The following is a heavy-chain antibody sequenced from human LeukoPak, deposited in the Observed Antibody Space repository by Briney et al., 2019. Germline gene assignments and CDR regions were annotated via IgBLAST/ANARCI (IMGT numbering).Heavy chain of an antibody. J-gene: IGHJ4*02. Sequence: GGSPRLSCAASGFTFSSYGMHWVRQAPGKGLEWVAVIWYDGSNKYYADSVKGRFTISRDNSKNTLYLQMNSLRAEDTAVYYCAREDIYCSGGSCYSGFDYWGQGTLVTVSS. CDR3: AREDIYCSGGSCYSGFDY. CDR2: IWYDGSNK. CDR1: GFTFSSYG. D-gene: IGHD2-15*01. V-gene: IGHV3-33*01.